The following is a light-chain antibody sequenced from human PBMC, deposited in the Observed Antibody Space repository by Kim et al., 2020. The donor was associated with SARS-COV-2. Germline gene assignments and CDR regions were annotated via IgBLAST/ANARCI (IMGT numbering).Light chain of an antibody. CDR1: QDISNY. J-gene: IGKJ1*01. Sequence: DIQMTQSPSSLSASVGDRVTITCQASQDISNYLNWYQQKPGKAPKLLIYDASNLETGVPSRFSGSGSGTDFTFTISSLQSEDIATYYCQHYDNFPWTFGQGTKVDIK. CDR2: DAS. CDR3: QHYDNFPWT. V-gene: IGKV1-33*01.